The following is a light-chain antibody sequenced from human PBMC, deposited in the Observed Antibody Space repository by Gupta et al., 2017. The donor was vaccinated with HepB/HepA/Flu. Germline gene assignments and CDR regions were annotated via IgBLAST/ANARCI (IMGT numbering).Light chain of an antibody. CDR2: AAS. J-gene: IGKJ1*01. CDR1: QSISSY. Sequence: DIQMTQSPSSLSASVGDRVTITCRASQSISSYLNWYQQKPGKAPKLLIYAASNVQNGVPSRFSGSGSGTDFTLTISVRHPEDFATYYCQQSYSTPRTFGQGTKVEIK. V-gene: IGKV1-39*01. CDR3: QQSYSTPRT.